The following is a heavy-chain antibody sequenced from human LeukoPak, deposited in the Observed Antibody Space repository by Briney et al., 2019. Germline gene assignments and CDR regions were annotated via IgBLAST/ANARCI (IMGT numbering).Heavy chain of an antibody. J-gene: IGHJ4*02. Sequence: GASVKVSCKASGYTFTGYYMHWVRQAPGQGLEWMGWINPNSGGTNYAQKFQGRVTMTRDTSISTAYMELRSLRSEDTAVYYCARAVLVRSPFDNWGQGTLVTVSS. V-gene: IGHV1-2*02. CDR2: INPNSGGT. D-gene: IGHD3-3*01. CDR3: ARAVLVRSPFDN. CDR1: GYTFTGYY.